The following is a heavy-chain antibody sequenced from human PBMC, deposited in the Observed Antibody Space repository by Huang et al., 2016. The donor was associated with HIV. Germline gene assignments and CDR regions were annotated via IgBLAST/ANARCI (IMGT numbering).Heavy chain of an antibody. Sequence: QVQLVESGGTVVQPGKSLRLSCVASGFTFSTYAVHWVRQSPGKGLGWRAVISSDGNNKFYADSLRVRFTVSRDNSKYTLFLQMNSLRPEDTAVYYCARGGVIISTPFDPWGQGTLVTVSS. CDR2: ISSDGNNK. J-gene: IGHJ5*02. CDR1: GFTFSTYA. D-gene: IGHD3-3*01. V-gene: IGHV3-30-3*01. CDR3: ARGGVIISTPFDP.